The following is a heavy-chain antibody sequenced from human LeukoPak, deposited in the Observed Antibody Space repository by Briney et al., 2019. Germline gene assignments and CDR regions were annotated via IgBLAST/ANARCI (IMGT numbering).Heavy chain of an antibody. D-gene: IGHD2-2*01. CDR1: GGSISSYY. V-gene: IGHV4-59*01. CDR3: ARDSGSSTHDP. Sequence: SETLPLTCTVSGGSISSYYWSWIRQPPGKGLEWIGYIYYSGSTNYNPSLKSRVTISVDTSKNQFSLKLTSVTAADTAVYYCARDSGSSTHDPWGQGTLVTVSS. J-gene: IGHJ5*02. CDR2: IYYSGST.